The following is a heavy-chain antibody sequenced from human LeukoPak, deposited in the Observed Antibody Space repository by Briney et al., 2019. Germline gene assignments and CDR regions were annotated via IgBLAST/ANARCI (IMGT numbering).Heavy chain of an antibody. CDR1: GFTFSGYW. Sequence: PGGSLRLSCAASGFTFSGYWMHWVRRAPGKGLVWVARISTDGSYTSYADCVKGRFTISRDNAKNTVYLQMSSLRAEDTAIYYCARICSTSDCLISAWGQGTLDTVSS. V-gene: IGHV3-74*01. CDR3: ARICSTSDCLISA. J-gene: IGHJ4*02. D-gene: IGHD2-2*01. CDR2: ISTDGSYT.